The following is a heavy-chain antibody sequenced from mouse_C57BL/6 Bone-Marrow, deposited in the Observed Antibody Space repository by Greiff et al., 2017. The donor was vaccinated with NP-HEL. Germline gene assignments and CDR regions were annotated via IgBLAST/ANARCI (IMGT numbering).Heavy chain of an antibody. CDR3: ARSIYYDYADDPYYAMDY. D-gene: IGHD2-4*01. Sequence: EVQVVESGGGLVQPGGSLSLSCAASGFTFTAYYMSWVRQPPGKALEWLVFIRNKANGYTTEYSASVKGRFTISRDFSQSILYLQMNALRAEDSATYYCARSIYYDYADDPYYAMDYWGQGSSVTGSA. CDR2: IRNKANGYTT. V-gene: IGHV7-3*01. CDR1: GFTFTAYY. J-gene: IGHJ4*01.